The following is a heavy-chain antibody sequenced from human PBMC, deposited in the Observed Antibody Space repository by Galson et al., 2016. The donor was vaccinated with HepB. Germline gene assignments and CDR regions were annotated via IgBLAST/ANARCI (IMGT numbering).Heavy chain of an antibody. CDR3: ARVPDYSPTFFDY. D-gene: IGHD3-9*01. CDR2: IYSDTST. CDR1: AFNIRKNY. J-gene: IGHJ4*02. V-gene: IGHV3-53*01. Sequence: SLRLSCVASAFNIRKNYMSWVRQAPGQGLEWVSTIYSDTSTYYADSVKGRFTISRDNSKNTLYLQMNSLRAEDTAIYYCARVPDYSPTFFDYWGQGTLVTVSS.